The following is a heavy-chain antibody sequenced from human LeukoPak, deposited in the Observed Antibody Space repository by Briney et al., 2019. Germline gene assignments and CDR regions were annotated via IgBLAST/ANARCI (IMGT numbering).Heavy chain of an antibody. CDR2: ISSSSSYI. V-gene: IGHV3-21*01. CDR1: GFTFSTYS. CDR3: ARVGYYDGSGYRGFDP. D-gene: IGHD3-22*01. J-gene: IGHJ5*02. Sequence: AGSLRLSCAAAGFTFSTYSMGWVRQAQGKGLEWVSSISSSSSYIYYADSGKGRFTISRDNAKNSLYLQMNSLRAEDTAVYYCARVGYYDGSGYRGFDPWGQGTLVTVSS.